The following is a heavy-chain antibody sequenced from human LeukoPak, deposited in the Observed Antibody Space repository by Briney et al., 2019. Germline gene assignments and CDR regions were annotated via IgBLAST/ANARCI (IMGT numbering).Heavy chain of an antibody. D-gene: IGHD3-3*01. CDR3: ARDGIGFTDY. CDR1: GYTFTSYD. J-gene: IGHJ4*02. CDR2: MNPNSANT. Sequence: ASVKVSCKASGYTFTSYDINWVRQATGQGLEWMGWMNPNSANTAYAQKFQGRVTITRNTSTSTAYMELSSLRSEDTAVYYCARDGIGFTDYWGQGTLVTVSS. V-gene: IGHV1-8*03.